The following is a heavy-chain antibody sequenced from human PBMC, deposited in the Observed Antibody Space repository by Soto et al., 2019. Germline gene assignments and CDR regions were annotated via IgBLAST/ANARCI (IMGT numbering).Heavy chain of an antibody. Sequence: ASVKVSCKASGYTFTSYGISWVRQAPGQGLEWMGWISAYNGNTNYAQKLKGRVTMTTDTSTSTAYMELRSLRSDDTAVYYCVRDFPRYSSGWYCCFDYWGQGTLVTVS. CDR3: VRDFPRYSSGWYCCFDY. V-gene: IGHV1-18*01. CDR2: ISAYNGNT. D-gene: IGHD6-19*01. J-gene: IGHJ4*02. CDR1: GYTFTSYG.